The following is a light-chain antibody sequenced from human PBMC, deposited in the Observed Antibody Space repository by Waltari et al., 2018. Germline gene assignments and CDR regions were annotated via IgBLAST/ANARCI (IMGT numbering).Light chain of an antibody. CDR1: SSNIGAGYD. Sequence: QSVLTQPPSVSGAPGQRVTISRTGSSSNIGAGYDVHWYQQPPGTAPKLLIYGNSNRPSGVPDRFSGSKSGTSASLAITGLQAEDEADYYCQSYDSSLSGGVFGTGTKVTVL. J-gene: IGLJ1*01. CDR2: GNS. V-gene: IGLV1-40*01. CDR3: QSYDSSLSGGV.